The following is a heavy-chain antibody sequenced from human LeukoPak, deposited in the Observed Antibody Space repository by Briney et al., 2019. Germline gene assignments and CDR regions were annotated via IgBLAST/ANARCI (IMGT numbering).Heavy chain of an antibody. J-gene: IGHJ4*02. CDR1: GGTFSSYA. CDR2: IIPISGTA. Sequence: SVKVSCKASGGTFSSYAISWVRQAPGQGLEWMGRIIPISGTANYAQKFQGRVTITTDESTSTAYMELSSLRSEDTAVYYCAREGIAAAGRRTLDYWGQGTLVTVSS. D-gene: IGHD6-13*01. V-gene: IGHV1-69*05. CDR3: AREGIAAAGRRTLDY.